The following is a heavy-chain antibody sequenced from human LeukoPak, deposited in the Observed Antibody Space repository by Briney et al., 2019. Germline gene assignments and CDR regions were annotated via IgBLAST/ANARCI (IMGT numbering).Heavy chain of an antibody. J-gene: IGHJ3*02. V-gene: IGHV3-21*01. Sequence: PGGSLRLSCAASGFTFSSYSMNWVRQAPGKGLEWVSSISSSSSYIYYADSVKGRFTISRDNAKNSLYLQMNSLRAEDTAVCYCARDAPATDAFDIWGQGTMVTVSS. CDR3: ARDAPATDAFDI. D-gene: IGHD1-26*01. CDR1: GFTFSSYS. CDR2: ISSSSSYI.